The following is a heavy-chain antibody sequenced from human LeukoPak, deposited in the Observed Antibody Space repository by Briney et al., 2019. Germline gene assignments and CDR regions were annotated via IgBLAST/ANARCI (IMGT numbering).Heavy chain of an antibody. J-gene: IGHJ3*01. CDR3: ARVFSYYYDSSDPSMV. Sequence: GGSLRLSCAASGFTFSSYEMNWVRQAPGRGLEWVSYISSGSTIYYADSVKGRFTISRDNAKNSLYLQMNSLRAEDTAVYYCARVFSYYYDSSDPSMVWGQGTMVTVSS. D-gene: IGHD3-22*01. CDR2: ISSGSTI. V-gene: IGHV3-48*03. CDR1: GFTFSSYE.